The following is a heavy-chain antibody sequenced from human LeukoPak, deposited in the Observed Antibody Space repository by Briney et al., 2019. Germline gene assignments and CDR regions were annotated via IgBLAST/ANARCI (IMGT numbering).Heavy chain of an antibody. CDR1: GYTFAAYY. V-gene: IGHV1-2*06. CDR2: INPISGGA. Sequence: ASVKVSCKASGYTFAAYYLHWVRQAPGQGLEWMGRINPISGGANYAQKFQGRATMTRDTSITTAYMELSGLTSDDTAVYYCVRDATAGNYYFYSGMHVWGQGTTVTVSS. D-gene: IGHD6-19*01. J-gene: IGHJ6*02. CDR3: VRDATAGNYYFYSGMHV.